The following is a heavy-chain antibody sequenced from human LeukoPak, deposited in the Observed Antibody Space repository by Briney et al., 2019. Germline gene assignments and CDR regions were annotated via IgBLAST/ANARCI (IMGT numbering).Heavy chain of an antibody. D-gene: IGHD4-17*01. CDR2: IYYSGST. CDR1: GGSISSYY. V-gene: IGHV4-59*12. Sequence: KPSETLSLTCTVSGGSISSYYWSWIRQPPGKGLEWIGYIYYSGSTNYNPSLKSRVTISVDTSKNQFSLKLSSVTAADTAVYYCARGPKRTVNRYFDYWGQGTLVTVSS. CDR3: ARGPKRTVNRYFDY. J-gene: IGHJ4*02.